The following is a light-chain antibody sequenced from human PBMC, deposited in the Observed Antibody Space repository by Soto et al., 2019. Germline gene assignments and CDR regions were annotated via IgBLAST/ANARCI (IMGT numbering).Light chain of an antibody. V-gene: IGKV3-15*01. J-gene: IGKJ5*01. Sequence: EIVLTQSPATLSVPPGERATLSCRASQSVNINLAWYQQKPGQAPRLLIYGASTRATGIPARFSGSGSRTEFTLTISSLQSEDFAVYYCQQYNNWPPITFGQGTRLEIK. CDR2: GAS. CDR3: QQYNNWPPIT. CDR1: QSVNIN.